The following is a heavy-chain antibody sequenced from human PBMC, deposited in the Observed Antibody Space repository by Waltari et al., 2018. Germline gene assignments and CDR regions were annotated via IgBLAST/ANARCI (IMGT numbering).Heavy chain of an antibody. V-gene: IGHV3-30-3*01. J-gene: IGHJ3*02. CDR1: GFTFSRSA. D-gene: IGHD3-10*01. Sequence: QVQLVESGGGVVQPGRSLRLSCAASGFTFSRSAMHWVRQAPGKGLEWVAVISYDGSNKYYADSVKGRFTISRDNSKNTLYLQMNSLRAEDTAVYYCASPRGAFDIWGQGTMVTVSS. CDR2: ISYDGSNK. CDR3: ASPRGAFDI.